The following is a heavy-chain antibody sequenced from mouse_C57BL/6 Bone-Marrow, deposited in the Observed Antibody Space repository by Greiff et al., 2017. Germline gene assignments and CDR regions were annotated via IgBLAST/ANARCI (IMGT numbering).Heavy chain of an antibody. Sequence: QVQLKQPGAELVKPGASVKLSCKASGYTFTSYWMHWVKQRPGRGLEWIGRIDPNSGGTKYNEKFKSKATLTVDKPSSTAYMQRSSLTSEDSAVYYCAREGYYSNFYYAMDYWSEGTSVTVSS. J-gene: IGHJ4*01. CDR3: AREGYYSNFYYAMDY. CDR2: IDPNSGGT. D-gene: IGHD2-5*01. V-gene: IGHV1-72*01. CDR1: GYTFTSYW.